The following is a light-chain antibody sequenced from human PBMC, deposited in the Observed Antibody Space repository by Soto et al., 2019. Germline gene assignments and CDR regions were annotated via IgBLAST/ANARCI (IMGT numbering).Light chain of an antibody. V-gene: IGKV3-20*01. Sequence: IVLTQSPGTLSLSPGERATLSCRASQSVSSSYLGWYQQKPGQAPRLLIYGASSRATGIPDRFSGSGSGTDFTLTISRLEPEDFAVYYCQQYGSSPPWTFGQGTKVEIK. CDR1: QSVSSSY. CDR2: GAS. J-gene: IGKJ1*01. CDR3: QQYGSSPPWT.